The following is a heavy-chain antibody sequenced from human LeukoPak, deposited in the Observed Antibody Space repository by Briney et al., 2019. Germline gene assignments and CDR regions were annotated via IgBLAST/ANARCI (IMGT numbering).Heavy chain of an antibody. Sequence: GSLRLSCAAPGFTFSDYEMIWVRQAPGKGLEWIGRIKSKSDGETKDYAAAVKGRFTISRDDSENTLYLHMNSLKTEDTAVYYCTTSSYYARGGQGTLVTVSS. CDR3: TTSSYYAR. J-gene: IGHJ4*02. CDR2: IKSKSDGETK. CDR1: GFTFSDYE. D-gene: IGHD1-26*01. V-gene: IGHV3-15*01.